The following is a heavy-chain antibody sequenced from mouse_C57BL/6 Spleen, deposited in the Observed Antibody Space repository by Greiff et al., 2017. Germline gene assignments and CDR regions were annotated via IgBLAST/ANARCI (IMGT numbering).Heavy chain of an antibody. D-gene: IGHD1-1*01. V-gene: IGHV1-77*01. CDR3: AREGNYYGSPYWYFDV. CDR1: GYTFTDYY. Sequence: VQLQQSGAELVKPGASVKISCKASGYTFTDYYINWVKQRPGQGLEWIGKIGPGSGSTYYNEKFKGKATLTADKSSSTAYMQLSSLTSEDSAVYFWAREGNYYGSPYWYFDVWGTGTTVTVSS. CDR2: IGPGSGST. J-gene: IGHJ1*03.